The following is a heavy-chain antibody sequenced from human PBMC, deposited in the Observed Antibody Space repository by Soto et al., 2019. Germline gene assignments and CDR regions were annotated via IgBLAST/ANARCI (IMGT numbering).Heavy chain of an antibody. V-gene: IGHV4-4*07. D-gene: IGHD6-19*01. Sequence: QVQLQESGPGLVKPSETLSLTCTVSGGSISSFYWSWIRQPAGKGLEWIGRIYTSGSTNYNPSLKSRVTMSVDTSKNQFSLKLSSVTAADTAVYYCARDRVAGHGEWFDPWGQGTLVTVSS. CDR1: GGSISSFY. CDR2: IYTSGST. J-gene: IGHJ5*02. CDR3: ARDRVAGHGEWFDP.